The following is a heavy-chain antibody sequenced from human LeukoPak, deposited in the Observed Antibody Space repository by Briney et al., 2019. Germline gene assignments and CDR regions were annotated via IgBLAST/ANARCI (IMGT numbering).Heavy chain of an antibody. V-gene: IGHV1-18*01. D-gene: IGHD2-15*01. CDR1: GYTFSNYG. CDR3: ARDCSGSSCYWIH. CDR2: ISAYNGNT. Sequence: ASVTVSFKASGYTFSNYGISWVRQAPGQGREWLGYISAYNGNTNYAQKVQGRITMTTDTSTSTAYMEMRSLRSDDTAVYYCARDCSGSSCYWIHWGQGTLVTVSS. J-gene: IGHJ4*02.